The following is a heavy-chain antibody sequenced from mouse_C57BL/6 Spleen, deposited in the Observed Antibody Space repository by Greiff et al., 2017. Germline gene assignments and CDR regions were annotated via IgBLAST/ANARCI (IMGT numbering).Heavy chain of an antibody. CDR2: ISSGGSYT. J-gene: IGHJ3*01. CDR3: ERQGGAYSNYVGFAY. D-gene: IGHD2-5*01. Sequence: EVHLVESGGDLVKPGGSLKLSCAASGFTFSSYGMSWVRQTPDKRLEWVATISSGGSYTYYPDSVKGRFTISRDNAKNTLYLQMSSLKSEDTAMYYCERQGGAYSNYVGFAYWGQGTLVTVSA. CDR1: GFTFSSYG. V-gene: IGHV5-6*01.